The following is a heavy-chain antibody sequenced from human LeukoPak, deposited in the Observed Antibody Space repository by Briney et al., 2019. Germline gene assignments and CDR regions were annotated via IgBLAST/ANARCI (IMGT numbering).Heavy chain of an antibody. D-gene: IGHD5-18*01. CDR1: GFTFGDYS. V-gene: IGHV3-23*01. J-gene: IGHJ5*02. CDR3: AKDPRTGQLWFLFDP. Sequence: GGSLRLSCAASGFTFGDYSMTRIRQAPGKGLEWVSYISGSGGSTYYADSVKGRFTISRDNSKNTLYLQMNSLRAEDTAVYYCAKDPRTGQLWFLFDPWGQGTLVTVSS. CDR2: ISGSGGST.